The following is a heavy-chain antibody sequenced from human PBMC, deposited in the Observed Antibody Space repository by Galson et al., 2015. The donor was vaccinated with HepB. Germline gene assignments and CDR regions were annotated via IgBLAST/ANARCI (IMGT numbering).Heavy chain of an antibody. D-gene: IGHD3-10*01. J-gene: IGHJ4*02. Sequence: SLRLSCAASGFTFSSSGMHWVRQAPGKGLEWVAGISYDGSNKYYADSVKGRFTISRDNSKNTLYLQMNSLRAEDTAVYYCAKDGAIYGSGGYYFDYWGQGTLVTVSS. CDR2: ISYDGSNK. V-gene: IGHV3-30*18. CDR1: GFTFSSSG. CDR3: AKDGAIYGSGGYYFDY.